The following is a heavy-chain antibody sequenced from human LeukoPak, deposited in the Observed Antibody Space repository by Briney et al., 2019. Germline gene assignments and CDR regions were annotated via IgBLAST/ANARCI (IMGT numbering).Heavy chain of an antibody. J-gene: IGHJ4*02. V-gene: IGHV3-30*18. CDR3: ANELVAAGTGFDD. Sequence: GGSLRLSCAASGFTFSSYDMHWVRQAPGKGLEWVAVISYGGSNKYYADSVKGRFTISRDNSKNTLYLQMNSLRAEDTAVYYCANELVAAGTGFDDWGQGTLVTVSS. CDR1: GFTFSSYD. CDR2: ISYGGSNK. D-gene: IGHD6-13*01.